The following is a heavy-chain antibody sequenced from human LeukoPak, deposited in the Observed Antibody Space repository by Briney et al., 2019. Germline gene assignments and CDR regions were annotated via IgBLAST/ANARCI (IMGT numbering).Heavy chain of an antibody. V-gene: IGHV3-21*01. CDR2: ISSSSYI. CDR3: ARVHPSIAVAGKRGFWDY. CDR1: GFTFSSYS. D-gene: IGHD6-19*01. Sequence: GVSLRLSCAASGFTFSSYSMNWVRQAPGKGLEWVSSISSSSYIYYADSVKGRFTISRDNAKNSLYLQMNSLRAEDTAVYYCARVHPSIAVAGKRGFWDYWGQGTLVTVSS. J-gene: IGHJ4*02.